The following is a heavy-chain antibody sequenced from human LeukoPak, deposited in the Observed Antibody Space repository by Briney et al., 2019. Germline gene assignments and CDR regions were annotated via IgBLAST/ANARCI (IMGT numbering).Heavy chain of an antibody. J-gene: IGHJ5*02. D-gene: IGHD3-10*01. CDR3: ANDGSGSYRNWFDP. CDR1: GFTFSGYP. V-gene: IGHV3-23*01. CDR2: ISGSGGST. Sequence: PGGPLSLPFQPPGFTFSGYPWGWFPRAQGRGLGGVQPISGSGGSTYYADSVKGRFTISRDNSKNTLYLQMNSLRAEDTAVYYCANDGSGSYRNWFDPWGQGTLVTVSS.